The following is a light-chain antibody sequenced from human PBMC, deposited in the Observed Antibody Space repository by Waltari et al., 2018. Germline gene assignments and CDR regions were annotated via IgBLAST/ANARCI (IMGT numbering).Light chain of an antibody. V-gene: IGLV1-51*01. Sequence: QSVLTQPPSVSAAPGQKAPIPCSGSPSTLGNKHLSWYQQVPGTAPKLLIYDNNQRPSGIPDRFSGSKSGTSATLGITGLQTGDEADYYCGTWDSSLSAGVFGGGTKVTV. CDR3: GTWDSSLSAGV. CDR2: DNN. CDR1: PSTLGNKH. J-gene: IGLJ3*02.